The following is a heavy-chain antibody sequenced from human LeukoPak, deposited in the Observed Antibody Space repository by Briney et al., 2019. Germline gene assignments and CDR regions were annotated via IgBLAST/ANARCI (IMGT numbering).Heavy chain of an antibody. CDR3: ARGETGAHFDY. V-gene: IGHV4-34*01. CDR1: GGSFSGYY. J-gene: IGHJ4*02. CDR2: INHSGST. Sequence: SETLSLTCAVYGGSFSGYYWSWIRQPPGKGLEWIGEINHSGSTNYNPSLKSRVTISVDTSKNQFSLKLSPVTAADTAVYYCARGETGAHFDYWGQGTLVTVSS. D-gene: IGHD1-14*01.